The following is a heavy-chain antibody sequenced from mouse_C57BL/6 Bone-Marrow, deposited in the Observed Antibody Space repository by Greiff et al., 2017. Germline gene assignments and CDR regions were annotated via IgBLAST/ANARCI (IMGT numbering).Heavy chain of an antibody. J-gene: IGHJ2*01. V-gene: IGHV14-4*01. Sequence: EVQLQQSGAELVRPGASVKLSCTASGFNIKDDYMHWVKQRPEQGLEWIGWIDPENGDTEYASKFQGKATITADTSSNTAYLQHSSLTSEDTAVYYCTPYELDGYWGQGTTLTVSS. CDR2: IDPENGDT. CDR1: GFNIKDDY. D-gene: IGHD2-3*01. CDR3: TPYELDGY.